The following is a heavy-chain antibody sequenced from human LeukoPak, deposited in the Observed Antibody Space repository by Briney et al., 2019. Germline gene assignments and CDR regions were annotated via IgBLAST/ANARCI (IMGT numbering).Heavy chain of an antibody. D-gene: IGHD3-10*01. CDR1: GYTFTGYY. CDR2: INPNSGGT. V-gene: IGHV1-2*06. J-gene: IGHJ4*02. CDR3: ARELGITMVRGTPPRY. Sequence: AASVKVSSKASGYTFTGYYMHWVRQAPGQGLEWMGRINPNSGGTNYAQKFQGRVTMTRDTSISTAYMELSRLRSDDTAVYYCARELGITMVRGTPPRYWGQGTLVTVSS.